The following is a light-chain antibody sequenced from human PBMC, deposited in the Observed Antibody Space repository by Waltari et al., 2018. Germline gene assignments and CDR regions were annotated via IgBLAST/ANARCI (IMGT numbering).Light chain of an antibody. J-gene: IGKJ5*01. CDR3: MQALQTPIT. CDR2: LGS. Sequence: DIVMTQSPLSLPVTPGEPASISCRSSQSLLQTNGYNYLDWYLQKPGQSPQVLIYLGSNRASGVPGRFSGSGSGTDFTLKISRVEAEDVGVYYCMQALQTPITFGQGTRLEIK. V-gene: IGKV2-28*01. CDR1: QSLLQTNGYNY.